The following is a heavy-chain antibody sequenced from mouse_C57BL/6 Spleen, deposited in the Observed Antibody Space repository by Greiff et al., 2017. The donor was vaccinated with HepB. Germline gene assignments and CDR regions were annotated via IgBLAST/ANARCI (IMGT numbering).Heavy chain of an antibody. J-gene: IGHJ1*03. V-gene: IGHV1-7*01. CDR3: ARYSSYFDV. CDR2: INPSSGYT. Sequence: VQLQQSGAELAKPGASVKLSCKASGYTFTSYWMHWVKQRPGQGLEWIGYINPSSGYTKYNQKFKDKATLTADKSSRTAYMQLSSLTYEDSAVYYCARYSSYFDVWGTGTTVTVSS. CDR1: GYTFTSYW.